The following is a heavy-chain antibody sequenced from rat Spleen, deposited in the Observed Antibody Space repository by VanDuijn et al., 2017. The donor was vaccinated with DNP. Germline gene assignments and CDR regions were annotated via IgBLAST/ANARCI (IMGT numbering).Heavy chain of an antibody. CDR2: ISPRGLST. J-gene: IGHJ1*01. CDR3: VRPDYYDGSYPFF. D-gene: IGHD1-12*02. Sequence: EVQLVESGGGLVQPGNSLKLSCAASGFTFSDYAMAWVRQAPTKGLEWVASISPRGLSTYYRDSVKGRFTISRDNAKSTLYLQMNSLRSEDMATYYCVRPDYYDGSYPFFWGPGTMVTVSS. V-gene: IGHV5S23*01. CDR1: GFTFSDYA.